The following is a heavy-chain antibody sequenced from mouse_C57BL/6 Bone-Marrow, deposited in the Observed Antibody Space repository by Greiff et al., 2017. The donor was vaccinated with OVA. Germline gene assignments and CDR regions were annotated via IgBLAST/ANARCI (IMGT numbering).Heavy chain of an antibody. V-gene: IGHV1-69*01. CDR2: IDPSDSYT. J-gene: IGHJ4*01. CDR3: ARQAAHYYAMDY. CDR1: GYTFTSYW. Sequence: QVQLQQPGAELVMPGASVKLSCKASGYTFTSYWMHWVKQRPGQGLEWIGEIDPSDSYTNYNQKFKGKSTLTVDKSSSTAYMQLSSLTSEDSAVYYCARQAAHYYAMDYWGQGTSVTVSS. D-gene: IGHD3-2*02.